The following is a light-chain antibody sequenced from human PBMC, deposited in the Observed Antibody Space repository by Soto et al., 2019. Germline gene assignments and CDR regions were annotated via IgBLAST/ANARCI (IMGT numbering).Light chain of an antibody. J-gene: IGLJ2*01. CDR2: EVS. Sequence: QSALTQPASVSGSPGQSITISCTGTSSDVGGYNYVSWYQQHPGKAPKLMIYEVSNRPSGVSNRFSGSKSGNTASLTISGLQAEDEVDYYCSSYTSSSTLGGVFGGGTKLTVL. CDR1: SSDVGGYNY. CDR3: SSYTSSSTLGGV. V-gene: IGLV2-14*01.